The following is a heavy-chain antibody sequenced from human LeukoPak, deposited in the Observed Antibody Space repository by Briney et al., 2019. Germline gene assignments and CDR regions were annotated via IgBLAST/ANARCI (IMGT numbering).Heavy chain of an antibody. CDR3: AKEERFLDWLPDF. CDR2: ISYDGSNK. V-gene: IGHV3-30-3*01. D-gene: IGHD3/OR15-3a*01. CDR1: GFTFDDYA. J-gene: IGHJ4*02. Sequence: GGSLRLSCAASGFTFDDYAMHWVRQAPGKGLEWVAVISYDGSNKYYADSVKGRFTISRDNSKNTLYLQMNSLRPEDTAVYYCAKEERFLDWLPDFWGQGILVTVSS.